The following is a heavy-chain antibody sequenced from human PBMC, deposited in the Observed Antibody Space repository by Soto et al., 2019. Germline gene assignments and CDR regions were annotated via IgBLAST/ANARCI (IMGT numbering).Heavy chain of an antibody. CDR2: ISYDGSNK. D-gene: IGHD3-10*01. J-gene: IGHJ4*02. CDR1: GFTFSSYA. Sequence: GGSLRLSCAASGFTFSSYAMHWVRQAPGKGLEWVAVISYDGSNKYYADSVKGRFTISRDNSKNTLYLQMNSLRAEDTAVYYCASQSLWFGELLHEQDDYWGQGTLVTVSS. V-gene: IGHV3-30-3*01. CDR3: ASQSLWFGELLHEQDDY.